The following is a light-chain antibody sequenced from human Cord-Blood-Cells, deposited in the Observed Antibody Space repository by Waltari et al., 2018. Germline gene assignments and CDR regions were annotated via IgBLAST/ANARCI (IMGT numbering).Light chain of an antibody. CDR3: QQYNSYSWT. CDR2: KAS. V-gene: IGKV1-5*03. Sequence: DIQMTQSPSTLSASVGDRVXITWRASQSISSWLAWYQQKPGKAPKLLIYKASSLESGVPSRFSGSGSGTEFTLTISSLQPDDFATYYCQQYNSYSWTFGQGTKVEIK. CDR1: QSISSW. J-gene: IGKJ1*01.